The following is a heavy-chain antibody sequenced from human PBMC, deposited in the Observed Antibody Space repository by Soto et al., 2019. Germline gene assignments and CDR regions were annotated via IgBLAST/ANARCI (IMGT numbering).Heavy chain of an antibody. CDR2: ISAYNGNT. V-gene: IGHV1-18*01. D-gene: IGHD3-22*01. J-gene: IGHJ3*02. Sequence: ASVKVSCKASGYTFTSYGISSVRQAPGQGLEWMGWISAYNGNTNYAQKLQGRVTMTTDTSTSTAYMELMSLRSDDTAVYSCAIDRAYGRITMIVAAPGLDAFDIWGQGTMVTVSS. CDR3: AIDRAYGRITMIVAAPGLDAFDI. CDR1: GYTFTSYG.